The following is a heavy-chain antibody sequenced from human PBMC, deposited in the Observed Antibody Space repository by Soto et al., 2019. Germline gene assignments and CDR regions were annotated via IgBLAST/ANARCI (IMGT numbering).Heavy chain of an antibody. J-gene: IGHJ3*02. Sequence: SDTLSLTCAVPGGSISRSNWWRWVRQPPGKGLEWIGEISHSGSTNYNPSLKSRVTISVDKSKNPFTLKLSSVTAADTAVYYCARVRSTEIAVAGIDDAFDIWGQGTMVTVSS. CDR2: ISHSGST. CDR1: GGSISRSNW. CDR3: ARVRSTEIAVAGIDDAFDI. D-gene: IGHD6-19*01. V-gene: IGHV4-4*02.